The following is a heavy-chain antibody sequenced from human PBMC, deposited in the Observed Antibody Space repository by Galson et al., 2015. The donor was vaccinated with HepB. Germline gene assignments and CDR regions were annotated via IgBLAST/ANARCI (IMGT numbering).Heavy chain of an antibody. CDR2: ITGSGSGT. J-gene: IGHJ4*02. CDR1: GFTFSNYA. V-gene: IGHV3-23*01. CDR3: AKIVNPYSNNWYFDY. D-gene: IGHD6-13*01. Sequence: SLRLSCAASGFTFSNYAMSWVRQAPGKGLEWVSAITGSGSGTYYADSVKGRFTISRDNSKNTLYLQMNSLRAEDTAVYNCAKIVNPYSNNWYFDYWGQGTLVTVSS.